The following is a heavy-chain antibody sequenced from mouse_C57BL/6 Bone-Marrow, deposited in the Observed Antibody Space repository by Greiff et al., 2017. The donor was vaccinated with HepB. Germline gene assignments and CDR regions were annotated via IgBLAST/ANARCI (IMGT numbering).Heavy chain of an antibody. J-gene: IGHJ4*01. Sequence: VMLVESGPGLVAPSHSLSITCTVSGFSLTSYGVHWVRQPPGKGLEWLVVIWSDGSTTYNSALKSRLSISKDNSKSQVFLKMNSLQTDDTAMYYCDRHGTTVVRNYAMDYWGQGTSVTVSS. CDR3: DRHGTTVVRNYAMDY. CDR2: IWSDGST. D-gene: IGHD1-1*01. CDR1: GFSLTSYG. V-gene: IGHV2-6-1*01.